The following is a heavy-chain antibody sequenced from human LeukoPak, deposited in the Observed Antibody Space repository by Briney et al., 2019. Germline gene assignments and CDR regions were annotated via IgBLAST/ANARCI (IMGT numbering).Heavy chain of an antibody. V-gene: IGHV3-30*18. D-gene: IGHD2-2*01. J-gene: IGHJ5*02. CDR3: AKGGCSSTTCYLANP. Sequence: GRSLRLSCAASGLTFSSYGMHWVRQAPGKGLEWVAVISYDGTIRNYADSVKGRFTISRDNSKNALYLQMNSLTAEDTALYYCAKGGCSSTTCYLANPWGQGTLVTVSS. CDR1: GLTFSSYG. CDR2: ISYDGTIR.